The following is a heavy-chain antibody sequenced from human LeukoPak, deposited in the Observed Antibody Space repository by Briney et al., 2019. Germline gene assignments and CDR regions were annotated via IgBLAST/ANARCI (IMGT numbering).Heavy chain of an antibody. CDR2: IYPGDSDT. V-gene: IGHV5-51*01. J-gene: IGHJ4*02. Sequence: GESLKISCKGSGYSFTSYWIGWVRQMPGKGLEWMGIIYPGDSDTRYSPSFQGQVTISADKSISTAYLQWSSLKASDTAMYYCARHRVHGSGSWGFDYWGQGTLVTVSS. CDR1: GYSFTSYW. CDR3: ARHRVHGSGSWGFDY. D-gene: IGHD3-10*01.